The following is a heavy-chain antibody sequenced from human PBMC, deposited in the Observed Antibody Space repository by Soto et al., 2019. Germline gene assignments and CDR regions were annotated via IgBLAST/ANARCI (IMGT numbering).Heavy chain of an antibody. CDR3: ARGYCSNGVCYRYIDL. CDR2: TRNKANSYTT. D-gene: IGHD2-8*01. CDR1: GFTFSDHY. J-gene: IGHJ2*01. Sequence: EVQLVESGGGLVQPGGSLRLSGAASGFTFSDHYMDWVRQAPGKGLEWVGRTRNKANSYTTEYAASVKGRFTISRDDSKNSLYLQMNSLKTEDTAVYYCARGYCSNGVCYRYIDLWGRGTLVTVSS. V-gene: IGHV3-72*01.